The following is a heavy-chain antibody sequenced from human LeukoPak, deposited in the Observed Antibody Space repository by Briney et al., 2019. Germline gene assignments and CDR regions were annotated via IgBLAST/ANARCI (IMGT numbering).Heavy chain of an antibody. CDR2: IIPILGIA. Sequence: SVKVSCKASGGTFSSYAISWVRQAPGQGLEWMGRIIPILGIADYAQKFQGRVTITADKSTSTAYMELSSLRAEDTAVYYCGRKKEKYSSGWNYYYYGMDVWGQGTTVTVSS. CDR1: GGTFSSYA. CDR3: GRKKEKYSSGWNYYYYGMDV. J-gene: IGHJ6*02. V-gene: IGHV1-69*04. D-gene: IGHD6-19*01.